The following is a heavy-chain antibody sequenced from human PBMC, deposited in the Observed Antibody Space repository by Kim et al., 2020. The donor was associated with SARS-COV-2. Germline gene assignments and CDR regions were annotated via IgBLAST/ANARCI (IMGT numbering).Heavy chain of an antibody. Sequence: GGSLRLSCAASGFTFTSYSLSWVRQAPGKRLEWVSSISSSSSYIYYADSVKGRFTISRDNAKNSVSLQMNSLRVEDTAVYYCVKAPTIGYYYFDFWGQGTLVPVPS. CDR3: VKAPTIGYYYFDF. CDR2: ISSSSSYI. J-gene: IGHJ4*02. D-gene: IGHD6-13*01. CDR1: GFTFTSYS. V-gene: IGHV3-21*01.